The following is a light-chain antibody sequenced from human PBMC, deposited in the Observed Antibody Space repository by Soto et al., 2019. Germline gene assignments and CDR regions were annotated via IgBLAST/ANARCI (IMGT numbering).Light chain of an antibody. CDR2: EVS. CDR3: SSSAGSNNPYV. J-gene: IGLJ1*01. CDR1: SSDVGGYNY. V-gene: IGLV2-8*01. Sequence: TQPPSASGSRGQSVTISCTGTSSDVGGYNYVSWYQQHPGKAPKLMIYEVSKRPSGVPDRFSGSKSGNTASLTVSGLQAEDEADYYCSSSAGSNNPYVFGTGTKVTVL.